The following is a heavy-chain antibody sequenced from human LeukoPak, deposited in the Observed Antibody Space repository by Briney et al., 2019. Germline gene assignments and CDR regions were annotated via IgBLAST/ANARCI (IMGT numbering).Heavy chain of an antibody. CDR2: ISGSGAST. CDR3: AKDFGAAAGPGFDY. D-gene: IGHD6-13*01. Sequence: GGSLRLSCAASGFTFSSHAVSWVRQAPGKGLEWVSRISGSGASTYYADSVKGRFTISRDNSKNTLYLQMNSLGAEDTAVYYCAKDFGAAAGPGFDYWGQGTLVTVSS. CDR1: GFTFSSHA. V-gene: IGHV3-23*01. J-gene: IGHJ4*02.